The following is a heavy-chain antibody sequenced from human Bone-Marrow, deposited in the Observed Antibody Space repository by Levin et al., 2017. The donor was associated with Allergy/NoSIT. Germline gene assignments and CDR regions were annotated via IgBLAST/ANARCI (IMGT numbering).Heavy chain of an antibody. D-gene: IGHD3-16*02. J-gene: IGHJ3*02. Sequence: ESLKISCKASGYTFTSYAMHWVRQAPGQRLEWMGWINAGNGNTKYSQKFQGRVTITRDTSASTAYMELSSLRSEDTAVYYCARSRIMITFGGVIVIGPDAFDIWGQGTMVTVSS. CDR2: INAGNGNT. CDR3: ARSRIMITFGGVIVIGPDAFDI. V-gene: IGHV1-3*01. CDR1: GYTFTSYA.